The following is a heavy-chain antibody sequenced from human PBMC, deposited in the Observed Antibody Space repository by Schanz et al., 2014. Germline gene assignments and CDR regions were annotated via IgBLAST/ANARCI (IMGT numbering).Heavy chain of an antibody. CDR3: VSQTGSPNY. J-gene: IGHJ4*02. CDR1: GFTFSSYA. D-gene: IGHD6-13*01. Sequence: VQLVESGGGVVQPGRSLRLSCAASGFTFSSYALHWVRQAPGKGLEWVANIKHDGSVKDYVDSVEGRFTISRDNAKRSLFLQMNSLRVEDTAVYFCVSQTGSPNYWGQGTLVTVSS. V-gene: IGHV3-7*01. CDR2: IKHDGSVK.